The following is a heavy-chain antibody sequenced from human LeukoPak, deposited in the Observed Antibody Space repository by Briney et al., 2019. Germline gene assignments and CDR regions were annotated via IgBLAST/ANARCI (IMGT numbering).Heavy chain of an antibody. Sequence: PGGSLRLSCEAPGFTFSSNSMNWVRKPPGKGLDWVSFIRSSSSYIYYADSVKGRFTISRDNAKNSLYLQMNSLRAEDTAVYYCARPGIAVAGEFFDYWGQGTLVTVSS. D-gene: IGHD6-19*01. V-gene: IGHV3-21*01. J-gene: IGHJ4*02. CDR1: GFTFSSNS. CDR2: IRSSSSYI. CDR3: ARPGIAVAGEFFDY.